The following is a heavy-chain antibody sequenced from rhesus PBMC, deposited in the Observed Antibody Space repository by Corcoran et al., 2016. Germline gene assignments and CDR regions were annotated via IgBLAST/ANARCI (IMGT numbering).Heavy chain of an antibody. J-gene: IGHJ4*01. Sequence: QLQLQESGPGLVKPSETLSLTCAVSGGSISSSYWSWIRQAPGKGMAWIGYIGGSSGKTNYNPSVKGRVTLSVATSKNQLSRKLSSVTAADTAVYYCARQRGYSSSYFDYWGQGVLVTVSS. CDR1: GGSISSSY. D-gene: IGHD6-19*01. CDR3: ARQRGYSSSYFDY. V-gene: IGHV4-169*01. CDR2: IGGSSGKT.